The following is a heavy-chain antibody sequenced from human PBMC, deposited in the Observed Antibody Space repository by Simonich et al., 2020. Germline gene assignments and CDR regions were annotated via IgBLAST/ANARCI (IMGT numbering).Heavy chain of an antibody. J-gene: IGHJ4*02. CDR2: IYYSGST. CDR3: ARHDRWLQFYFDY. CDR1: GGSISSYY. D-gene: IGHD5-12*01. V-gene: IGHV4-59*08. Sequence: QVQLQESGPGLVKPSETLSLTCTVSGGSISSYYWSWIRQPPGKGLEWIWYIYYSGSTNYNPSLKSRVTISVDTSKNQCSLKLSSVTAADTAVYYCARHDRWLQFYFDYWGQGTLVTVSS.